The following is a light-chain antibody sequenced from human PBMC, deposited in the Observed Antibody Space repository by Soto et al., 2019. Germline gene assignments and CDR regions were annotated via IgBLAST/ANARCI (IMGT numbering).Light chain of an antibody. V-gene: IGKV1-27*01. Sequence: DIQMTQSPSSLSASVGGRITITCRASQDISNYLAWYQQKPGKVPKLLIYSASTLQSGVPSRFSGSGSGTDFTLTISSLQPEDVATYFCQKYNSALTFGQGTRLE. CDR2: SAS. CDR3: QKYNSALT. CDR1: QDISNY. J-gene: IGKJ5*01.